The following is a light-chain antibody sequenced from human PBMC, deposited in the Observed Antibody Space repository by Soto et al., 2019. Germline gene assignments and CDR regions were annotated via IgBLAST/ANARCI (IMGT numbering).Light chain of an antibody. Sequence: EIVMTQSPATLSVSPGERATLSCRASQSVSSNLAWYPQKPGQAPRLLIYGASTRATGIPARFSGSGSGTDFTLTISRLQSEDFAVYYCQQYNNWPPLTFGGGTKVEIK. CDR1: QSVSSN. CDR2: GAS. CDR3: QQYNNWPPLT. V-gene: IGKV3-15*01. J-gene: IGKJ4*01.